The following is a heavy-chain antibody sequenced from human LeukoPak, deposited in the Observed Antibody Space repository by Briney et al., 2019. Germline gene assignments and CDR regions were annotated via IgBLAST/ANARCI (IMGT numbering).Heavy chain of an antibody. CDR3: ARELIVGGNSWGAFDI. D-gene: IGHD1-26*01. J-gene: IGHJ3*02. Sequence: GGSLRLSCAASAFIFSNYAMHGVRQAPGKGLEWVAVISYDGRNKYYADSVKGRFTISRDNSKNTLYVQMNSLRSEDTAMYYCARELIVGGNSWGAFDIWGQGTMVTVSS. CDR2: ISYDGRNK. CDR1: AFIFSNYA. V-gene: IGHV3-33*01.